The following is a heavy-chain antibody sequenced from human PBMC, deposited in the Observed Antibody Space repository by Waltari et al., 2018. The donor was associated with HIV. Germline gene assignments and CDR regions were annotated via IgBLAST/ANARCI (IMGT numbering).Heavy chain of an antibody. D-gene: IGHD6-13*01. CDR1: GGSISSSHW. CDR2: MSLSGTT. CDR3: ASRAATGPY. Sequence: QVQLQESGPGLVQPSGTLSLTCAVSGGSISSSHWWSWVRQPPGKGLEWVGDMSLSGTTNHNPSLKSRVTVSIDKSQSQFSLKVSSVTAADTAVYYCASRAATGPYWGQGTLVTVSS. J-gene: IGHJ4*01. V-gene: IGHV4-4*02.